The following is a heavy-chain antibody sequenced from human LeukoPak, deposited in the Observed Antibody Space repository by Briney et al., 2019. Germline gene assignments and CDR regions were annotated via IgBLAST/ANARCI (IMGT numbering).Heavy chain of an antibody. CDR1: GFTFSSYS. Sequence: GGSLRLSCAASGFTFSSYSMNWVRQAPGKGLEWVSSISSTSTYIYYADSVEGRFTISRDNAKNSLYLQMNSLRAEDTAVYYCARDRTVTLSPYYFDYWGQGTLVTVSS. V-gene: IGHV3-21*01. CDR2: ISSTSTYI. CDR3: ARDRTVTLSPYYFDY. D-gene: IGHD4-11*01. J-gene: IGHJ4*02.